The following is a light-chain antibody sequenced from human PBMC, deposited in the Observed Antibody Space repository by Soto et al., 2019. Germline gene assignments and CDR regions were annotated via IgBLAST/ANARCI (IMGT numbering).Light chain of an antibody. CDR2: AAS. Sequence: DIQMTQSPSSVSASVGDRVTITCRASQRLSSWLSWYQQKPGRSPKLLIYAASTLQSGAPSRFSGSGSGTDFTLTISSLQPEDFATYYCQQGSSFPVTFGGGTKVEVK. CDR1: QRLSSW. J-gene: IGKJ4*01. V-gene: IGKV1-12*01. CDR3: QQGSSFPVT.